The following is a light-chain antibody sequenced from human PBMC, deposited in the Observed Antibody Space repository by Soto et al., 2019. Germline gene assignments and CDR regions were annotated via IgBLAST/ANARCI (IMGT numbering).Light chain of an antibody. J-gene: IGLJ1*01. CDR1: TSNILRNY. Sequence: QSALTQPPSASGNPGQRLTISCSGSTSNILRNYVYWYRQLPGTAPRLLISMNDQRPSGVPDRFSGSKSGTSASLAISGLRSEDEADYYCASWDDSLSGYVFGTGTKLTVL. V-gene: IGLV1-47*01. CDR2: MND. CDR3: ASWDDSLSGYV.